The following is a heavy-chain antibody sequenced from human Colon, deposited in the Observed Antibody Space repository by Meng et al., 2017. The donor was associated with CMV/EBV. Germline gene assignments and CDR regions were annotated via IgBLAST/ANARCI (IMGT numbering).Heavy chain of an antibody. J-gene: IGHJ6*02. CDR1: NYTFTNYG. V-gene: IGHV1-18*01. CDR2: ISAYNGET. CDR3: ARGSSSTMFGDYYDSMDV. Sequence: ASVKVSCKGSNYTFTNYGIAWVRQAPGEGLEWMGWISAYNGETKYEEKLQDRVTMTTDTSTSTAYMELRSLRSDDTAVYYCARGSSSTMFGDYYDSMDVWGQETTVTVSS. D-gene: IGHD3-3*01.